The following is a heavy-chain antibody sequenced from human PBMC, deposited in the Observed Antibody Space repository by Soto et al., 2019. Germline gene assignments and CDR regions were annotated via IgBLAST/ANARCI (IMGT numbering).Heavy chain of an antibody. V-gene: IGHV4-34*01. CDR3: ARGHGYKDY. D-gene: IGHD5-12*01. Sequence: SETLSLTCAVYGGSFSGYYWSWIRQPPGKGLEWIGEINHSGSTNYNPSLKSRVTISVDTSKNQFSLKLSSVTAADTAVYYCARGHGYKDYWGQGTLVTVS. CDR1: GGSFSGYY. CDR2: INHSGST. J-gene: IGHJ4*02.